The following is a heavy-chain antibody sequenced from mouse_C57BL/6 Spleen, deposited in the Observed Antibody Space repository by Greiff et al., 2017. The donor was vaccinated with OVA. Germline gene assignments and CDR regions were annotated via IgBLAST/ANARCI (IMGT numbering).Heavy chain of an antibody. Sequence: VQLQESGAELVRPGASVKMSCKASGYTFTSYTMHWVQQRPGQGLEWIGYINPSSGYTNYNQKFKDKATLTADKSSSTAYMQLSSLTSEDSAVYYCAGGSGFDYWGKGTTLTVSS. V-gene: IGHV1-4*01. J-gene: IGHJ2*01. CDR3: AGGSGFDY. CDR1: GYTFTSYT. CDR2: INPSSGYT. D-gene: IGHD1-1*01.